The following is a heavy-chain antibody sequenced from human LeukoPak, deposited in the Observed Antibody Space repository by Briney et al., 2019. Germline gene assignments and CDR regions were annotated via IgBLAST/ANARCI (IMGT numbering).Heavy chain of an antibody. CDR1: GGSISSYY. D-gene: IGHD5-12*01. J-gene: IGHJ4*02. V-gene: IGHV4-59*01. Sequence: SETLSLTCTVSGGSISSYYWSWIRQPPGKGLEWIGYIYYSGSTSYNPSLKSRVTISVDTSKNQFSLKLSSVTAADTAVYYCARWEGYSGYLDYWGQGTLVTVSS. CDR2: IYYSGST. CDR3: ARWEGYSGYLDY.